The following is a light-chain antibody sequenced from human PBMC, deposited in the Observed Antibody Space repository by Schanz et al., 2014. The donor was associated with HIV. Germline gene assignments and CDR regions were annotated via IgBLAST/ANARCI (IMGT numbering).Light chain of an antibody. CDR3: QHYGSS. J-gene: IGKJ3*01. V-gene: IGKV3-20*01. CDR1: QTVSSNS. CDR2: GAS. Sequence: EIVMTQSPATLYVSPGERATLSCRASQTVSSNSLGWYQQKRGQAPRLLIYGASTRATGIPDRFSGSGSGTDFTLTISRLEPEDFAVYYCQHYGSSFGPGTKVDIK.